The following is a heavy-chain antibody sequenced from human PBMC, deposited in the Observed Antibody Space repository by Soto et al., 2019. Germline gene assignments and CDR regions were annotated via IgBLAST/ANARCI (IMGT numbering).Heavy chain of an antibody. J-gene: IGHJ5*01. CDR2: VHISGHS. D-gene: IGHD1-1*01. CDR1: GGSVRAPDW. Sequence: SETLSLTCTLSGGSVRAPDWWNWVRQSPDKGLEWIAEVHISGHSNYNPSLRSRVSVSIDSSKNQFYLNLNSVTAADTAIYYCARVRQGCSANNCYFDPWGQGTQVTVPQ. V-gene: IGHV4-4*02. CDR3: ARVRQGCSANNCYFDP.